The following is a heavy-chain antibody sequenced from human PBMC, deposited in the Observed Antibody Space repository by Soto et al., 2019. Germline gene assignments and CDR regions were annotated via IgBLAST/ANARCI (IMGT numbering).Heavy chain of an antibody. CDR1: GGSFSGYY. V-gene: IGHV4-34*01. CDR2: INHSGST. Sequence: KSSETLSLTCAVYGGSFSGYYWSWIRQPPGKGLEWIGEINHSGSTNYNPSLKSRVTISVDTSKNQFSLKLSSVTAADTAVYYCARGFGYYYGMDVWGQGPTVTVSS. CDR3: ARGFGYYYGMDV. J-gene: IGHJ6*02. D-gene: IGHD3-10*01.